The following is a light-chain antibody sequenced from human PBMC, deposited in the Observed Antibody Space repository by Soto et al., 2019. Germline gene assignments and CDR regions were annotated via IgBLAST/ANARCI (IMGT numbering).Light chain of an antibody. CDR3: RQYASSLT. CDR1: QSVDSAF. Sequence: EIVLTQSPGSLSLSLGERATLSCRASQSVDSAFFAWYQQKPGQPPRLLMYGASRRATGIPDRFSGSGSGTDFTLTISILEPEDFAVYYCRQYASSLTFGKGTKVEI. J-gene: IGKJ1*01. CDR2: GAS. V-gene: IGKV3-20*01.